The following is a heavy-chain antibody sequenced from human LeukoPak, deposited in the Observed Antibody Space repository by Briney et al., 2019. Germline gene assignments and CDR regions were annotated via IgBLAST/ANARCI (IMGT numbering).Heavy chain of an antibody. D-gene: IGHD3-10*01. Sequence: SETLSLTCAVYGGSFSGYYWSWIRQPPGKGLEWIGEINHSGSTNYNPSLKSRVTISVDTSKNQFSLKLSSVTAADTAVYYCATLPYCYGSGSLYWGQGTLVTVSS. CDR2: INHSGST. J-gene: IGHJ4*02. CDR1: GGSFSGYY. CDR3: ATLPYCYGSGSLY. V-gene: IGHV4-34*01.